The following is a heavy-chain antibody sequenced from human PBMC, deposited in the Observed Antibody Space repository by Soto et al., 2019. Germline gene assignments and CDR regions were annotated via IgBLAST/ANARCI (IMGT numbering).Heavy chain of an antibody. CDR1: GFTFSSYA. Sequence: GGSLRLSCAASGFTFSSYAMHWVRQAPGKGLEYVSAISSNGGSTYYANSVKGRFTISRDNSKNTLYLQMGSLRAEDMAVYYCARGSYYYDSSGLNWFDPWGQGTLVTVSS. V-gene: IGHV3-64*01. CDR2: ISSNGGST. D-gene: IGHD3-22*01. CDR3: ARGSYYYDSSGLNWFDP. J-gene: IGHJ5*02.